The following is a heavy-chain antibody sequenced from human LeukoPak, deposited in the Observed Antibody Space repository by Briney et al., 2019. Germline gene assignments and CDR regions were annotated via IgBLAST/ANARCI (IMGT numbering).Heavy chain of an antibody. J-gene: IGHJ3*02. CDR1: GGSISSYY. D-gene: IGHD4-17*01. CDR2: IYYSGST. CDR3: ARYRSTVTHDGFDI. V-gene: IGHV4-59*08. Sequence: PSQTLSLTCTVAGGSISSYYWSWIRQPPGKGLEWIGSIYYSGSTNYNPSLKSRVTISVDTSKNQFSLKLTSVTAADTAVYYCARYRSTVTHDGFDIWGQGTMVTVSS.